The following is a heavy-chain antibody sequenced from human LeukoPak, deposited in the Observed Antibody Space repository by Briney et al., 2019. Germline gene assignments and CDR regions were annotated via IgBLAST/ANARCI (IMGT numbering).Heavy chain of an antibody. J-gene: IGHJ4*02. D-gene: IGHD3-9*01. CDR3: ARAGILTGYSIDY. Sequence: KAGGSLRLSCAASGFTFNTYSMNWVRQDPGKGLEWVSSISSSSSYIYYADSVKGRFTISRDNAKNSLYLQMNSLRAEDTAVYYCARAGILTGYSIDYWGQGTLVTVSS. CDR1: GFTFNTYS. CDR2: ISSSSSYI. V-gene: IGHV3-21*01.